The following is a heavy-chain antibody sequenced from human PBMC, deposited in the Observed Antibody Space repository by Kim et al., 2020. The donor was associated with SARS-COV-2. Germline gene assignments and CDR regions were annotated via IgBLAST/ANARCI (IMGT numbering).Heavy chain of an antibody. V-gene: IGHV3-48*02. CDR3: ARDKSSYYYGSGGFDY. Sequence: GGSLRLSCAASGFTFSSYSMSWVRQAPGKGLEWVSYISGSSTTIYCADSVKGRFTISRDNAKNSLYLQMNSLRDEDTAVYYCARDKSSYYYGSGGFDYWGQGTLVTVSS. J-gene: IGHJ4*02. CDR2: ISGSSTTI. CDR1: GFTFSSYS. D-gene: IGHD3-10*01.